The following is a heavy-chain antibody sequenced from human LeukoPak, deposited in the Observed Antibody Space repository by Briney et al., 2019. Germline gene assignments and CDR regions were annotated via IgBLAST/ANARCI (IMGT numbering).Heavy chain of an antibody. V-gene: IGHV1-8*01. CDR3: ARGQSGGYSYGTDY. Sequence: ASVKVSCKASGYTLTSYDINWVRQATGQGLEWMGWMNPNSGNTGYAQKFQGRVTMTRNTSISTAYMELSSLRSEDTAVYYCARGQSGGYSYGTDYWGQGTLVTVSS. D-gene: IGHD5-18*01. CDR2: MNPNSGNT. J-gene: IGHJ4*02. CDR1: GYTLTSYD.